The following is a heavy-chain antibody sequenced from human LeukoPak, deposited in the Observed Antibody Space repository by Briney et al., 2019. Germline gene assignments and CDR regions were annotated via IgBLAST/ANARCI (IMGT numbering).Heavy chain of an antibody. V-gene: IGHV1-69*13. Sequence: ASVKVSCKASGYTFTSYAISWVRQAPGQGLEWMGGIIPIFGTANYAQKFQGRVTITADESTSTAYMELSSLRSEDTAVYYCASEYSSGWNGMDVWGQGTTVTVSS. D-gene: IGHD6-19*01. CDR3: ASEYSSGWNGMDV. J-gene: IGHJ6*02. CDR2: IIPIFGTA. CDR1: GYTFTSYA.